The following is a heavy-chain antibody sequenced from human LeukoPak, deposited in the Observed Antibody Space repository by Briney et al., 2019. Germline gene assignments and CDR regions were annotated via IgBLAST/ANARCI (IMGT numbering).Heavy chain of an antibody. V-gene: IGHV4-39*01. CDR3: ARQPYMLGAYYFDY. CDR2: IYYSGST. D-gene: IGHD1-26*01. Sequence: SETLSLTCTVSGGSISSSSYYWGWIRQPPGKGLEWIGSIYYSGSTYYNPSLKSRVTLSVDTSKNQFSLKLGSVTAADTAVYYCARQPYMLGAYYFDYWGQGTLVTVSS. J-gene: IGHJ4*02. CDR1: GGSISSSSYY.